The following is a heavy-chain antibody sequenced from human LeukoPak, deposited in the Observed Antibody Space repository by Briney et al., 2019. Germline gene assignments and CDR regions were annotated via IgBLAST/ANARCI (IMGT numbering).Heavy chain of an antibody. CDR3: AIRLGYCSSTSCSNWFDP. CDR2: IIPIFGTA. CDR1: GGTFSSYA. J-gene: IGHJ5*02. Sequence: GSLVKVSCKASGGTFSSYAISWVRQAPGQGLEWMGGIIPIFGTANYAQKFQGRVTITADESTSTAYMELSSLRSEDTAVYYCAIRLGYCSSTSCSNWFDPWGQGTLVTVSS. D-gene: IGHD2-2*01. V-gene: IGHV1-69*01.